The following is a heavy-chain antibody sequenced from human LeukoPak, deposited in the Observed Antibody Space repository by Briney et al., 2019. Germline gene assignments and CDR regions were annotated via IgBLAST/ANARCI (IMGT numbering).Heavy chain of an antibody. CDR3: ARLKSGYSSGWTFDP. CDR1: GGSISSTSYY. D-gene: IGHD6-19*01. V-gene: IGHV4-39*01. CDR2: IYYSGST. Sequence: PSETLSLTCTVSGGSISSTSYYWGWIRQPPGKGLEWIGNIYYSGSTYYNPSLKSRVTISVDTSKNQFSLKLSSVTAADTAVYYCARLKSGYSSGWTFDPWGQGTLVTVSS. J-gene: IGHJ5*02.